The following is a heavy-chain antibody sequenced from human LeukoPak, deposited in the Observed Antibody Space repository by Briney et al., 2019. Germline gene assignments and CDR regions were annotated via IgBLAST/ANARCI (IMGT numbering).Heavy chain of an antibody. CDR1: GGSISSYY. V-gene: IGHV4-59*01. D-gene: IGHD5-24*01. J-gene: IGHJ4*02. CDR2: ISYSGST. Sequence: SETLSLTCTVSGGSISSYYWSWIRQPPGKGLEWIGYISYSGSTNYNPSLRSRVTISVDTSKNQFSLKLSSVTAADTAVYYCAKDVRRDGYAPTVYDYWGQGTLVTVSS. CDR3: AKDVRRDGYAPTVYDY.